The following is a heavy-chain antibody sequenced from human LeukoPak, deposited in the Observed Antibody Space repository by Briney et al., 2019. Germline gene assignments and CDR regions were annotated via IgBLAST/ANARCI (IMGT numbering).Heavy chain of an antibody. CDR3: AQWSRYFDY. CDR2: ISGSGGST. V-gene: IGHV3-23*01. J-gene: IGHJ4*02. Sequence: GGSLRLSCAASGFTFSSYGMSWVRQAPGKGLEWVSAISGSGGSTYYADSVKGRFTISRDNSKNTLYLQMNSLRAEDTALYFCAQWSRYFDYWGQGTLVTVSS. CDR1: GFTFSSYG. D-gene: IGHD1-26*01.